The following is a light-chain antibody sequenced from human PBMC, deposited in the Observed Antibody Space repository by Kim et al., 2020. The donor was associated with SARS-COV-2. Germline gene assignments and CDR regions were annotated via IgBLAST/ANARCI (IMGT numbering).Light chain of an antibody. Sequence: DIQMTQSPSTLSASVGDRVTITCRASQSISSWLAWYQQKPGKAPKLLIYKASNLKSGVPSRFGGSGSGTEFTLTISGLQPDDFATYYCQEYNGYPYTFGQGTKLEIK. CDR1: QSISSW. J-gene: IGKJ2*01. CDR2: KAS. V-gene: IGKV1-5*03. CDR3: QEYNGYPYT.